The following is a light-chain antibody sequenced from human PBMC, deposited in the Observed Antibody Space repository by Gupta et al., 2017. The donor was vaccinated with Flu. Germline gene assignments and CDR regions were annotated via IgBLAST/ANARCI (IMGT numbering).Light chain of an antibody. CDR2: EAS. V-gene: IGKV1-39*01. J-gene: IGKJ2*01. CDR1: QRISKY. CDR3: HQSYNTPHT. Sequence: PSSLSAFVGDSVTITCRASQRISKYLHWYQQKPGKAPKSLIYEASRLKSGVPSRFSGSGSGTDFTLTISGRQPGDSANYYCHQSYNTPHTFGQGTKLEIK.